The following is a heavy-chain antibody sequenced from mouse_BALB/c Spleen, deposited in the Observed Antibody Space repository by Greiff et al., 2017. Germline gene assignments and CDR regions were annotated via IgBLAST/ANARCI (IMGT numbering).Heavy chain of an antibody. CDR2: ISYDGSN. CDR1: GYSITSGYY. J-gene: IGHJ3*01. D-gene: IGHD1-1*01. CDR3: ARETTVGEFAY. Sequence: DVQLVESGPGLVKPSQSLSLTCSVTGYSITSGYYWNWIRQFPGNKLEWMGYISYDGSNNYNPSLKNRISITRDTSKNQFFLKLNSVTTEDTATYYCARETTVGEFAYWGQGTLVTVSA. V-gene: IGHV3-6*02.